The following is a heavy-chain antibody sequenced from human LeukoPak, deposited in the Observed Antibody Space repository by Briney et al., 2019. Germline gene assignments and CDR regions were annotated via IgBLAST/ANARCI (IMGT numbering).Heavy chain of an antibody. CDR2: ISGSGGST. D-gene: IGHD3-22*01. J-gene: IGHJ4*02. CDR1: GFTFSSYA. Sequence: GGSLRLSCAASGFTFSSYAMSWVRQAPGKGLEWVSAISGSGGSTYYADSVKGRFTISRDNSKNTLYLQMNSLRAEDTAIYYCAKRESYYYDSSGPPAGYWGQGTLVTVSS. CDR3: AKRESYYYDSSGPPAGY. V-gene: IGHV3-23*01.